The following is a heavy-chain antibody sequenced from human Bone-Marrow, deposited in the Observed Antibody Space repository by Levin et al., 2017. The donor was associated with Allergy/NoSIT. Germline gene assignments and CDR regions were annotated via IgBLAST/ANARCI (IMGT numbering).Heavy chain of an antibody. J-gene: IGHJ4*02. CDR1: GFSLDDYG. V-gene: IGHV3-20*04. CDR2: SNWNGVST. Sequence: GGSLRLSCAASGFSLDDYGMSWVRQAPGKGLEWVSGSNWNGVSTGYADSVKGRFTISRDNAKNSLYLQMNSLRVEDTALYYCARTYYDSSGPEYDYWGQGTLVTVSS. D-gene: IGHD3-22*01. CDR3: ARTYYDSSGPEYDY.